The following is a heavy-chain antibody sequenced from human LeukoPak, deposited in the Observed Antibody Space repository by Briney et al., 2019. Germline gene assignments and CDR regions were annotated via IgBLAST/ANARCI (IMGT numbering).Heavy chain of an antibody. CDR2: FYPDDSET. CDR3: ANSVAVAGTALDY. D-gene: IGHD6-19*01. CDR1: GYNFTSYW. Sequence: GESLKISCKASGYNFTSYWIAWVRQMPGKGLEWMGIFYPDDSETRYSPSFQDQVTISADKSTSAAYLQWTSLKASDTAMYYCANSVAVAGTALDYWGQGTLVTVSS. V-gene: IGHV5-51*01. J-gene: IGHJ4*02.